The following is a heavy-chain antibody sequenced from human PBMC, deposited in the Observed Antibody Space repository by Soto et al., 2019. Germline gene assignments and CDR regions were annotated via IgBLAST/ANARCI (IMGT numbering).Heavy chain of an antibody. CDR3: ARDQNSGHNYGYIPYFDY. J-gene: IGHJ4*02. CDR2: IYSDGST. Sequence: PGGSLRLSCAASGFTVSSNYTNWVRQAPGKGLEWVSVIYSDGSTYYADSVKGRFTISRDNSKNTLYLEMNSLRAEDTAVYFCARDQNSGHNYGYIPYFDYWGQGSLVTVSS. D-gene: IGHD5-18*01. CDR1: GFTVSSNY. V-gene: IGHV3-66*01.